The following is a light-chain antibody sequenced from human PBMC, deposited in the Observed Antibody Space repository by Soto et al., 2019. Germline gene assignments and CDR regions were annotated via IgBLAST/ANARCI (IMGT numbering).Light chain of an antibody. CDR3: QQSDSYPYT. V-gene: IGKV1-39*01. J-gene: IGKJ2*01. Sequence: DIQMTQSPSSLSVSVGDRVTITCRASQSITNYLNWYQQKPRKAPRLLVYAASSLQSGVPSRFSGNGSGTDFTLTISSLQPEDFASDYCQQSDSYPYTFGQGTKLEIK. CDR1: QSITNY. CDR2: AAS.